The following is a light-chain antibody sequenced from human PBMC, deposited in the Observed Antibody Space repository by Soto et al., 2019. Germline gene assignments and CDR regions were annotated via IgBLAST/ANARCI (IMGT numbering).Light chain of an antibody. Sequence: DIQMTQSPSTLSASVGDRVTITCRASESISSWLAWYQQKPGKAPKLLIYKASNLESGVPSRFSGSGSGTEFTLTISSLQTDDFATYYCQQYNSFSPWTFGQGTKLDIK. CDR2: KAS. J-gene: IGKJ1*01. V-gene: IGKV1-5*03. CDR3: QQYNSFSPWT. CDR1: ESISSW.